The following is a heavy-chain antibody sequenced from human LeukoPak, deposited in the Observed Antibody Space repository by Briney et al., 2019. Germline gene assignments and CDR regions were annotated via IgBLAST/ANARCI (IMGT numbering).Heavy chain of an antibody. Sequence: GGSLRLSCGASGFTFNNYAMHWVRQAPGKGLEWVALISYDGSNKNYADSVKGRFTISRDNSKNTLYLQMNSLRIEDTSVYYCVREARPYYDILTGYYKRWGQGTLVTVSS. J-gene: IGHJ4*02. CDR2: ISYDGSNK. D-gene: IGHD3-9*01. CDR3: VREARPYYDILTGYYKR. V-gene: IGHV3-30*03. CDR1: GFTFNNYA.